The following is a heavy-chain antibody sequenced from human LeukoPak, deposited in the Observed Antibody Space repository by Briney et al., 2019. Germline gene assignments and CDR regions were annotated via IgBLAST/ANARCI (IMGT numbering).Heavy chain of an antibody. J-gene: IGHJ4*02. V-gene: IGHV3-23*01. CDR1: GFTFSSYA. CDR3: ARVGYSGYDYDY. D-gene: IGHD5-12*01. Sequence: GGSLRLSCAASGFTFSSYAMSWVRQAPGKGLEWVSVISGSGDSTYYADSVEGRCTISRGNSKDALYLQMNSLRAEDTAVYYCARVGYSGYDYDYWGQGTLVTVSS. CDR2: ISGSGDST.